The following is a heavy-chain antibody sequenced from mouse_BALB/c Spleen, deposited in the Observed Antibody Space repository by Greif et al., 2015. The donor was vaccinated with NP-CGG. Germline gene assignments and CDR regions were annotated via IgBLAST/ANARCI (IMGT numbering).Heavy chain of an antibody. CDR1: GFSLTSYG. CDR2: IWRGGST. J-gene: IGHJ4*01. Sequence: VQGVESGPGLVQPSQSPSITCTVSGFSLTSYGVHWVRQSPGKGLEWLGVIWRGGSTDYNAAFMSRLSITKDNSKSQVFFKMNSLQADDTAIYYCAKNDGNSYAMDYWGQGTSVTVSS. D-gene: IGHD2-1*01. CDR3: AKNDGNSYAMDY. V-gene: IGHV2-5*01.